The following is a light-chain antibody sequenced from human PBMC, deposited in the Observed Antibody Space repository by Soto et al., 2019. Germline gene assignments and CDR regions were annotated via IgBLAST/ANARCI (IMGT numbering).Light chain of an antibody. V-gene: IGKV1-39*01. Sequence: DIQMTQSPSSLSASVGDRVTITCRASQSIASYLNWYQQKPGKAPNLLIYAASSLQSGVPSRFSRSASATDFTLTISSLQPEDFATYYCQQSYTAPLTFGGGTKVEIK. J-gene: IGKJ4*01. CDR1: QSIASY. CDR2: AAS. CDR3: QQSYTAPLT.